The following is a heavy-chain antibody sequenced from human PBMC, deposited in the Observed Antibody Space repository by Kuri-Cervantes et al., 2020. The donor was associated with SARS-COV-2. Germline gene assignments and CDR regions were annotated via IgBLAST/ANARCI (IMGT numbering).Heavy chain of an antibody. V-gene: IGHV3-48*01. CDR1: GFTFSSYS. CDR2: ISSSSSTI. CDR3: ARDSVRYYYDSSGYYPPRDYYYYGMDV. Sequence: GESLKISCAASGFTFSSYSMNWVRQAPGKGLEWVSYISSSSSTIYYADSVKGRFTISGDNAKNSLYLQMNSLRAEDTAVYYCARDSVRYYYDSSGYYPPRDYYYYGMDVWGQGTTVTVSS. D-gene: IGHD3-22*01. J-gene: IGHJ6*02.